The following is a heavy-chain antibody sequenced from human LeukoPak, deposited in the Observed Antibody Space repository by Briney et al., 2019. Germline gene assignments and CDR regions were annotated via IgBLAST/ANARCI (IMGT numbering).Heavy chain of an antibody. J-gene: IGHJ3*02. CDR3: ARGDIVGAQVGAFDI. V-gene: IGHV3-30*03. D-gene: IGHD1-26*01. CDR2: ISYDGSNK. Sequence: GGSLRLSCAASGFTFSSYGMHWVRQAPGKGLEWVAVISYDGSNKYYADSVKGRFTISRDNSKNTLYLQMNSLRAEDTAVYYCARGDIVGAQVGAFDIWGQGTMVTVSS. CDR1: GFTFSSYG.